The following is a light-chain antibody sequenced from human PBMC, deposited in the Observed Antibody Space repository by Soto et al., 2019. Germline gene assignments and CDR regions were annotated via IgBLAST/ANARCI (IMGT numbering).Light chain of an antibody. J-gene: IGKJ4*01. Sequence: DIQMTQSPSSLSASVGDRVTITCRASQSISSYLNWYQQKPGKAPKLLIYAASSLQSGVPSRFSGSGSGTDFTLTISRLQHEDIATYYCQQSYSTPLTFGGGTKVEIK. CDR3: QQSYSTPLT. CDR1: QSISSY. V-gene: IGKV1-39*01. CDR2: AAS.